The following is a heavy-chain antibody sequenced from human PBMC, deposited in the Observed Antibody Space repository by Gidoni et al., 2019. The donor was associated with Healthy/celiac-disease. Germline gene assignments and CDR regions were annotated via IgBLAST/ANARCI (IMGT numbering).Heavy chain of an antibody. D-gene: IGHD3-22*01. CDR2: INPNSGGT. Sequence: QVQLVQSGAEVKKPGASVKVSCKASGYTFTGHYMHWVRPAPGQGLEWMGWINPNSGGTNYAQKFQGRVTMTRDTSISTAYMELSRLRSDDTAVYYCARETYYYDSSGYYWEFWHYYYGMDVWGQGTTVTVSS. CDR3: ARETYYYDSSGYYWEFWHYYYGMDV. V-gene: IGHV1-2*02. J-gene: IGHJ6*02. CDR1: GYTFTGHY.